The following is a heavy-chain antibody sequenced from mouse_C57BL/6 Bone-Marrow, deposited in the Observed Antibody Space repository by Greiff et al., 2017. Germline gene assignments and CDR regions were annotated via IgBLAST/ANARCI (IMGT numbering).Heavy chain of an antibody. CDR2: IWWDDDK. Sequence: QVTLKVSGPGILQTSQILSLIRSFSGFSLSSFGMGVGWIRQPSGKGLEWLAHIWWDDDKYYNPALESRLMISKDTSKNQVFLKIANVDTADTATYCCARIGDDYEAWFAYWGQGTLVTVSA. CDR1: GFSLSSFGMG. CDR3: ARIGDDYEAWFAY. D-gene: IGHD2-4*01. J-gene: IGHJ3*01. V-gene: IGHV8-8*01.